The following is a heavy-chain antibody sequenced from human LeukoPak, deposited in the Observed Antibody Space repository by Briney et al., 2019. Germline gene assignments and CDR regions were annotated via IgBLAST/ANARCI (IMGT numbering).Heavy chain of an antibody. CDR1: GFTFSSYA. J-gene: IGHJ6*02. CDR3: AKEVQFGELSVYGMDV. CDR2: IKQDGSEE. Sequence: PGGSLRLSCAASGFTFSSYAMSWVRQAPGKGLEWVANIKQDGSEEFYVDSVKGRFTISRDNAKNSLFLQMNSLRADDTAVYYCAKEVQFGELSVYGMDVWGQGTTVTVSS. D-gene: IGHD3-10*01. V-gene: IGHV3-7*01.